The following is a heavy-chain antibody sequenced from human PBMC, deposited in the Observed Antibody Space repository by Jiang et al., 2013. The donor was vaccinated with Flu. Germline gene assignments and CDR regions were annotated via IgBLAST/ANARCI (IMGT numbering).Heavy chain of an antibody. J-gene: IGHJ6*01. CDR3: VIGYYFGSGKSRVPESLYYYYYGLDV. CDR2: INVAKGDT. CDR1: GYSFTSYV. D-gene: IGHD3-10*01. Sequence: SGAEVKKPGTSVKLSCEVSGYSFTSYVTHWVRQAPGQGLEWMGWINVAKGDTEYSQKVQDRVYITRDTSASTVYMELSNLRSDDTAIYYCVIGYYFGSGKSRVPESLYYYYYGLDV. V-gene: IGHV1-3*01.